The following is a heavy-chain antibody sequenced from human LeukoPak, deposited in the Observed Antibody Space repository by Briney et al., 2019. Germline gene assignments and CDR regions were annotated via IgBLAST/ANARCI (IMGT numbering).Heavy chain of an antibody. CDR3: ARDEGFLIDP. J-gene: IGHJ5*02. CDR2: IYYSGST. CDR1: GGSISSYY. Sequence: SETLSLTCTVSGGSISSYYWSWIRQPPGKGLEWIGYIYYSGSTNYNPSLKRRVTISVDTSKNQFSLKLSSVTAADTAVYYCARDEGFLIDPWGQGTLVTVSS. V-gene: IGHV4-59*01. D-gene: IGHD3-3*01.